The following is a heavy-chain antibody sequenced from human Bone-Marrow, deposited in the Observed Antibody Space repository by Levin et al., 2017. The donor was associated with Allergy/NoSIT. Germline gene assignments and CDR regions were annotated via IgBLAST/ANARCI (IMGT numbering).Heavy chain of an antibody. CDR3: ARGYVAAAGTDYFDY. Sequence: GESLKISCAASGFTFSSYAMHWVRQAPGKGLEWVAVISYDGSNKYYADSVKGRFTISRDNSKNTLYLQMNSLRAEDTAVYYCARGYVAAAGTDYFDYWGQGTLVTVSS. CDR2: ISYDGSNK. J-gene: IGHJ4*02. CDR1: GFTFSSYA. V-gene: IGHV3-30-3*01. D-gene: IGHD6-13*01.